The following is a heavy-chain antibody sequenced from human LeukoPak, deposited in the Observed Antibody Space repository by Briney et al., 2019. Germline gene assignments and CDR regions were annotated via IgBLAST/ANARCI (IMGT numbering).Heavy chain of an antibody. CDR1: GCTFSSYD. D-gene: IGHD3-10*01. J-gene: IGHJ4*02. V-gene: IGHV1-8*02. Sequence: ASVKVSCKASGCTFSSYDINWARQAPGQGLEWMGWMNPNSGDTCYTPMLQGSVTMTSDTSISTAHIEVSSLTSEDTAVYYCARGPYGTGSHFDFWGEGTLVTVSS. CDR2: MNPNSGDT. CDR3: ARGPYGTGSHFDF.